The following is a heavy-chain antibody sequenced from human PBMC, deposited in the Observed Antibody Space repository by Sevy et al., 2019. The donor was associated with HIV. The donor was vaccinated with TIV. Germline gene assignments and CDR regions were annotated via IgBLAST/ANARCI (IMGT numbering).Heavy chain of an antibody. CDR3: AKLPVAGDNDAFDI. Sequence: GGSLRLSCAASGFTFSSYGMHWVRQAPGKGLEWVAVISYDGSNKYYADSVKGRFTISRDNSKNTLYLQMNSLRAEDTAVYYCAKLPVAGDNDAFDIWGQGTMVTVSS. CDR1: GFTFSSYG. CDR2: ISYDGSNK. D-gene: IGHD6-19*01. V-gene: IGHV3-30*18. J-gene: IGHJ3*02.